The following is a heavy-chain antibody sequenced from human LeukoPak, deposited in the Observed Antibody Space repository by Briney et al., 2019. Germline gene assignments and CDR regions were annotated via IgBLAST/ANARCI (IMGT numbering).Heavy chain of an antibody. CDR3: ARLDSGYSYGYSPYYFDY. V-gene: IGHV3-11*06. J-gene: IGHJ4*02. CDR2: ISSSSSYT. CDR1: GFTFSDYY. D-gene: IGHD5-18*01. Sequence: GGSLRLSCAASGFTFSDYYMSWIRQAPGKGLEWVSYISSSSSYTNYADSVKGRFTISRDNAKNSLYLQMNSLRAEDTAVYYCARLDSGYSYGYSPYYFDYWGQGTLVPVSS.